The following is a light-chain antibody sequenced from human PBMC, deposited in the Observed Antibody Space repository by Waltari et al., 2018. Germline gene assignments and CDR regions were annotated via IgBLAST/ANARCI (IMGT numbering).Light chain of an antibody. CDR2: KAS. J-gene: IGKJ2*01. CDR1: QTISNW. V-gene: IGKV1-5*03. Sequence: DIHMTQSPSTLSASVGDRVTITCRASQTISNWLAWYQHKPGEAPKLLIYKASNLESGVPSRFSGSGSGTEFTLTISSLQPDDFATYYCQQSNNYPYTFGQGTKLEI. CDR3: QQSNNYPYT.